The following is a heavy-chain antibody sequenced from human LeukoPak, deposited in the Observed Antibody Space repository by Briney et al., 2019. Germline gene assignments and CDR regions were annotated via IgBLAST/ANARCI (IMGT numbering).Heavy chain of an antibody. CDR1: GGTFNSHV. Sequence: ASVKVSCKASGGTFNSHVINWVRQAPGQGLEWMGWINTNTGNPMYAQGFTGRFVFSLDTSVSTAYLQISSLEAEDTAIYYCAREAYGSGSYHFDYWGQGTLVTASS. J-gene: IGHJ4*02. CDR3: AREAYGSGSYHFDY. V-gene: IGHV7-4-1*02. CDR2: INTNTGNP. D-gene: IGHD3-10*01.